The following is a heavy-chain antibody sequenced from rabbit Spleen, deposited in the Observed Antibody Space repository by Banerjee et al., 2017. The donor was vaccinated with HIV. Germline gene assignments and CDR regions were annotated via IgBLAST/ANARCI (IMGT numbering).Heavy chain of an antibody. Sequence: QEQLEESGGDLVKPEGSLTLTCTASGFSFSSGYLMCWVRQAPGKRPEWVASISRGGSIWYASWAKGRFTISKTSSTVDLKMTSLTAADTATYFCARESSYTTYGGYGYAARYYGMDLWGQGTLVT. CDR3: ARESSYTTYGGYGYAARYYGMDL. CDR2: ISRGGSI. CDR1: GFSFSSGYL. D-gene: IGHD6-1*01. J-gene: IGHJ6*01. V-gene: IGHV1S45*01.